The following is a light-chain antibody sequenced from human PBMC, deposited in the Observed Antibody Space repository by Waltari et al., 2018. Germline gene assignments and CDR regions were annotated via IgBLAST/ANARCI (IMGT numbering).Light chain of an antibody. CDR1: QSISSY. J-gene: IGKJ1*01. CDR3: QQSYSTPLWT. Sequence: DIQMTQSPSSLSASVGDRVTITCRASQSISSYLNWYQQKPGKAPKLLIYAASSLQRGVPSRCSGSGSGTDFTLSISSLQPEDFATYYCQQSYSTPLWTFGQGTKVEIK. V-gene: IGKV1-39*01. CDR2: AAS.